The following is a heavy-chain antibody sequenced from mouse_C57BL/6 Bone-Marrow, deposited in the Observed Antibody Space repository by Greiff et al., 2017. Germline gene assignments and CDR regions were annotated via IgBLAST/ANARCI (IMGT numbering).Heavy chain of an antibody. D-gene: IGHD2-3*01. CDR3: ARGGWLIFDY. J-gene: IGHJ2*01. CDR2: INPNNGGT. CDR1: GYPFTDYN. Sequence: EVQLQQSGPELVKPGASVKMSCKASGYPFTDYNMHWVKQSHGKSLEWIGYINPNNGGTSYNQKFKGKATLTVNKSSSTAYMELRSLTSEDSAVYYCARGGWLIFDYWGQGTTLTVSS. V-gene: IGHV1-22*01.